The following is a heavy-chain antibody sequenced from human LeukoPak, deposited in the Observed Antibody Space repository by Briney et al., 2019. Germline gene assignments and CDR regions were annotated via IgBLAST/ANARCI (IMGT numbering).Heavy chain of an antibody. J-gene: IGHJ5*02. V-gene: IGHV4-39*07. CDR1: GDSVNTNNFY. D-gene: IGHD2-2*02. Sequence: SETLSLTCTVSGDSVNTNNFYWGWIRQPPGKGLEYIGSIYYGGSTYYNPSLKSRVTISIDTSKNQFSLKLSSVTAADTATYYCVHAYPRVSWFDPWGQGILVTVSS. CDR3: VHAYPRVSWFDP. CDR2: IYYGGST.